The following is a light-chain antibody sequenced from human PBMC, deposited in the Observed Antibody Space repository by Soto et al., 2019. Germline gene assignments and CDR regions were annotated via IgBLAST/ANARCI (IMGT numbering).Light chain of an antibody. CDR2: GAS. V-gene: IGKV3-15*01. CDR1: QSVSSN. CDR3: QQYAGPPTT. J-gene: IGKJ5*01. Sequence: EILMTQSPATLSVSPGERATLSCRASQSVSSNLAWYQQKRGQAPRLLLYGASTRATGIPARFSGSGSGTDFTLTISRLEPEDFAVYFCQQYAGPPTTFGQGTRLEIK.